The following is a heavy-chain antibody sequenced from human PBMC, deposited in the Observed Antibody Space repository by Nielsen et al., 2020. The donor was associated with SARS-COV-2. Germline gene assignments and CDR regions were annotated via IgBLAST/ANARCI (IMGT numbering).Heavy chain of an antibody. V-gene: IGHV3-49*03. Sequence: GGSLRLSCAASGFTFSSYSMSWFRQAPGKGLEWVGFIRSKAYGGTTEYAASVKGRFTISRDDSKSIAYLQMNSLKTEDTAVYYCFGYYDSSGYYYGDAFDIWGQGTMVTVSS. CDR3: FGYYDSSGYYYGDAFDI. CDR1: GFTFSSYS. J-gene: IGHJ3*02. D-gene: IGHD3-22*01. CDR2: IRSKAYGGTT.